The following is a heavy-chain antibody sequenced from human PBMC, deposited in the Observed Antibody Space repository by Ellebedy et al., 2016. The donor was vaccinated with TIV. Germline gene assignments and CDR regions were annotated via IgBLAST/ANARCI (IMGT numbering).Heavy chain of an antibody. D-gene: IGHD4-23*01. V-gene: IGHV3-33*01. CDR3: ARDSRGRWTPFDH. Sequence: GESLKISCAASGFSFSSYGMHWVRQSPGKGLEWVAFIWSDGTDESYAESVEGRFSISRDNSKNTLYLHMKRLRAEDTAIYYCARDSRGRWTPFDHWGQGTVVAVSS. CDR1: GFSFSSYG. CDR2: IWSDGTDE. J-gene: IGHJ4*02.